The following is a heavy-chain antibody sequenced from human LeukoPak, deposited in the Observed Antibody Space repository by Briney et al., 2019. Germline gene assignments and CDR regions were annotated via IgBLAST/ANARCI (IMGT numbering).Heavy chain of an antibody. CDR3: ARERLRHIDY. V-gene: IGHV3-48*02. Sequence: QSGGSLRLSCEASGFTVSNNYITWVRQAPGKGLEWVSYISSSSSTIYYADSVKGRFTISRDNAKNSLYLQMNSLRDEDTAVYFCARERLRHIDYWGQGTLVTVSS. CDR2: ISSSSSTI. J-gene: IGHJ4*02. D-gene: IGHD4-17*01. CDR1: GFTVSNNY.